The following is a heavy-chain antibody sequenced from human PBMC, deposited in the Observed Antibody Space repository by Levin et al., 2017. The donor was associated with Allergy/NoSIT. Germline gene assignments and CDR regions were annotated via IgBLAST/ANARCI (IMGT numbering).Heavy chain of an antibody. D-gene: IGHD6-6*01. CDR3: ASWTPGIAARPDY. CDR2: IIPIFGTA. V-gene: IGHV1-69*13. Sequence: GASVKVSCKASGGTFSSYAISWVRQAPGQGLEWMGGIIPIFGTANYAQKFQGRVTITADESTSTAYMELSSLRSEDTAVYYCASWTPGIAARPDYWGQGTLVTVSS. J-gene: IGHJ4*02. CDR1: GGTFSSYA.